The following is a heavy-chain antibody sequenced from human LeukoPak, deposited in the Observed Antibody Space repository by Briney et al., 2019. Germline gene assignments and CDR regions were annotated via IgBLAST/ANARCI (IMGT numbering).Heavy chain of an antibody. J-gene: IGHJ4*02. CDR3: ARSNLGSGSYPHFDY. CDR1: GYTFTSYY. V-gene: IGHV1-46*01. CDR2: INPSADST. D-gene: IGHD1-26*01. Sequence: ASVKVSCKASGYTFTSYYIHWVRQAPGQGLEWMGIINPSADSTNYAQKFQGRVTMTRDMSTSTVYMELSSLRSEDTAVYYCARSNLGSGSYPHFDYWGQGTLVTVSS.